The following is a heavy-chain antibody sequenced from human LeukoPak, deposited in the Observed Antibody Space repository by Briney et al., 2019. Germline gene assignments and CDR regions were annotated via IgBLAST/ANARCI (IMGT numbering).Heavy chain of an antibody. D-gene: IGHD3-9*01. CDR1: GFTFSSYA. CDR2: ISGSGGST. J-gene: IGHJ4*02. CDR3: AKAGLRYFDRRYYFDY. V-gene: IGHV3-23*01. Sequence: GGSLRLSCAASGFTFSSYAMSWVRQAPGKGLEWVSAISGSGGSTYYADSVKGRFTISRDNSKNTLYLQMNSLRAKDTAVYYCAKAGLRYFDRRYYFDYWGQGTLVTVSS.